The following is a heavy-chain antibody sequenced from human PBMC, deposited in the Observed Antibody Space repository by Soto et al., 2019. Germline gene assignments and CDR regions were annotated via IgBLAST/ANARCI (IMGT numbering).Heavy chain of an antibody. Sequence: QVQLQESGPGLVKPSQTLSLTCTVSGGSISSGGYYWSWIRQHPGKGLEWIGYIYYSGSTYYNPSLKRRVTISVDTSKNQFSLKLSSVTAADTAVYYCARDSPIGYCSSTSCRYYFDYWGQGTLVTVSS. J-gene: IGHJ4*02. CDR1: GGSISSGGYY. V-gene: IGHV4-31*03. D-gene: IGHD2-2*03. CDR2: IYYSGST. CDR3: ARDSPIGYCSSTSCRYYFDY.